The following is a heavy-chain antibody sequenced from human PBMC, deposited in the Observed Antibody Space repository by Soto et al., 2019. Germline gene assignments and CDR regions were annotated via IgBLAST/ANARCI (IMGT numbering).Heavy chain of an antibody. J-gene: IGHJ6*02. D-gene: IGHD1-1*01. V-gene: IGHV1-69*13. CDR3: ASDGFFGYPPGLTTVPHNFYGMDV. Sequence: SVKVSCKASGGTFISYAISWVRQAPGQGLEWMGGIIPLFGTANYAQKFQGRVTITADESTSTAYMELSSLRAEDTAVYYCASDGFFGYPPGLTTVPHNFYGMDVWGQGTTVTVSS. CDR2: IIPLFGTA. CDR1: GGTFISYA.